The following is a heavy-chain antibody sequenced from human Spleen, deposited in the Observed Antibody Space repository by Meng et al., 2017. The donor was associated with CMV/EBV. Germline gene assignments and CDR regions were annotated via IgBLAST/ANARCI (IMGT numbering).Heavy chain of an antibody. Sequence: GSLSLTCAVYGGSFSGYYWSWIRQPPGKGLEWIGEINHSGSTNYNPSLKSRVTISVDTSKNQFSLKLSSMTAADTAVYYCASSRKFLTGYYYYYGMDVWGQGTTVTVSS. CDR3: ASSRKFLTGYYYYYGMDV. V-gene: IGHV4-34*01. J-gene: IGHJ6*02. CDR1: GGSFSGYY. CDR2: INHSGST. D-gene: IGHD3-9*01.